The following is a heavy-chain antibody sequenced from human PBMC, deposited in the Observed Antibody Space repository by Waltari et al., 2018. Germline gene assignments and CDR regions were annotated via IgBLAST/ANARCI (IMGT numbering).Heavy chain of an antibody. CDR1: GFTFPNYG. CDR3: AKDSDFRYNLYANYYFEF. Sequence: QVQLVESGGGVVQPGGSLRLSCITSGFTFPNYGQHWVRRTPGKGLEWVTFIPYDGSTTYALASVKGRYTISRDTSKNAWLRQRSSLRAEDTAVDYWAKDSDFRYNLYANYYFEFWGQGTLVTVSS. V-gene: IGHV3-30*02. CDR2: IPYDGSTT. D-gene: IGHD1-20*01. J-gene: IGHJ4*02.